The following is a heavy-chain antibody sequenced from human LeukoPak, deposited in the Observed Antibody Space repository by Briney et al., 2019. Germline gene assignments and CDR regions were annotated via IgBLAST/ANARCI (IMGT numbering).Heavy chain of an antibody. D-gene: IGHD3-10*01. CDR1: GGSFSGYY. J-gene: IGHJ6*02. V-gene: IGHV4-34*01. CDR3: ARGPDFITMVRVLDV. CDR2: INHSGST. Sequence: LETLSLTCAVYGGSFSGYYWSWIRQPPGKGLEWIGEINHSGSTNYNPSLKSRVTISVDTSKNQFSLKLSSVTAADTAMYYCARGPDFITMVRVLDVWGQGTTVTVSS.